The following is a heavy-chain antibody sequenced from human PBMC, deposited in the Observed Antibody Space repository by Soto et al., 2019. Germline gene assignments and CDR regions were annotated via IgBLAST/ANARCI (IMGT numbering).Heavy chain of an antibody. V-gene: IGHV4-59*01. J-gene: IGHJ2*01. Sequence: SETLSLTCTVSGGSINSYYWSWIRQPPGKALEWIGYIYYSGGPNYNPSLESRVTISQDRSKNQLSLRLASVTAADTAVYYCARGSVAQYWYFDLWGRGTLVTVSS. D-gene: IGHD6-19*01. CDR3: ARGSVAQYWYFDL. CDR1: GGSINSYY. CDR2: IYYSGGP.